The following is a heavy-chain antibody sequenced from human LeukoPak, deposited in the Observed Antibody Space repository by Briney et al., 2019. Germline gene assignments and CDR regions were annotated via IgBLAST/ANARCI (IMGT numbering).Heavy chain of an antibody. CDR2: INTDGSST. Sequence: GGSLRLSCAASGFTFSSYWMHWVRQAPGKGLVWVSRINTDGSSTSYADSVKGRFTISRDNAKNTLYLQMNSLRAEDTAVYYCARGSGYYDFWSGPPDAFDIWGQGTMVTVSS. D-gene: IGHD3-3*01. J-gene: IGHJ3*02. CDR1: GFTFSSYW. CDR3: ARGSGYYDFWSGPPDAFDI. V-gene: IGHV3-74*01.